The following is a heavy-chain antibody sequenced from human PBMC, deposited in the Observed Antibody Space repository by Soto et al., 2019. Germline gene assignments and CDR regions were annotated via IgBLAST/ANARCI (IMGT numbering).Heavy chain of an antibody. CDR1: GDSISSYY. D-gene: IGHD5-12*01. CDR3: ARGVATIGP. Sequence: SGTLSLTCSVSGDSISSYYWSWIRQPPGKGLEWIGYIYYSGSTNYNPSFKSRVTISVDTPKNQFSLKLTSVTAADTAVYYCARGVATIGPWGQGTLVTVSS. V-gene: IGHV4-59*01. CDR2: IYYSGST. J-gene: IGHJ5*02.